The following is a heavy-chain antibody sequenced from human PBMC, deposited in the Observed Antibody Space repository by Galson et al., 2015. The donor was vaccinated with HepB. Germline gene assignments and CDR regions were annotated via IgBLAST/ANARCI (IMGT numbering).Heavy chain of an antibody. CDR3: ARDSRGSGSYNRDY. Sequence: SLTCTVSGGSVSSGSYYWSWIRQPPGKGLEWIGYIYYSGSTNYNPSLKSRATISVDTSKNQFSLKLSSVTAADTAVYYCARDSRGSGSYNRDYWGQGTLVTVSS. J-gene: IGHJ4*02. D-gene: IGHD3-10*01. CDR2: IYYSGST. CDR1: GGSVSSGSYY. V-gene: IGHV4-61*01.